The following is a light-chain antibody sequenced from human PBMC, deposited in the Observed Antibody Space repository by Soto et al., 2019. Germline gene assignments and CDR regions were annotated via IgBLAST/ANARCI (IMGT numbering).Light chain of an antibody. J-gene: IGKJ1*01. CDR2: WAS. Sequence: VVMTQSPDSLAVSLGESATISCKSSQSVLYSSNNKNYLTWYQQKPGQPPKLLIYWASTRESGVPDRFSGSGSGTDFTLTISSLQAEDVAVYYCKQYYSSPRTFGQGSKVEIX. CDR3: KQYYSSPRT. V-gene: IGKV4-1*01. CDR1: QSVLYSSNNKNY.